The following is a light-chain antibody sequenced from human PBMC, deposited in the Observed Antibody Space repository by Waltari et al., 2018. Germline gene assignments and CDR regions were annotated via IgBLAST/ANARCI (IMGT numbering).Light chain of an antibody. J-gene: IGKJ4*01. Sequence: EIVLTQSPATLSLSPGERATLSCRASQSVRVYLAWYQQKPGQAPRLLIYDTSNRASGTPDRFSGSGSGTDFSLSISSLEPEDFAVYYCQQRHNWPLTFGGGTKVEMK. CDR2: DTS. CDR1: QSVRVY. CDR3: QQRHNWPLT. V-gene: IGKV3-11*01.